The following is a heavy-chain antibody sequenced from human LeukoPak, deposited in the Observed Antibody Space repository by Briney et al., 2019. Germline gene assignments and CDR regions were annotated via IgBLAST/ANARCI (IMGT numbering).Heavy chain of an antibody. D-gene: IGHD6-13*01. CDR1: GIPFSDYY. CDR3: AAGTAADY. V-gene: IGHV3-11*03. Sequence: GGSLRLSCVVSGIPFSDYYMNWIRQAPGKGLEWISYISSSSSYTDYADSVKGRFTISRDNAQNALFLQMNSLRVEDTAVYYCAAGTAADYWGLGTLATVSS. J-gene: IGHJ4*02. CDR2: ISSSSSYT.